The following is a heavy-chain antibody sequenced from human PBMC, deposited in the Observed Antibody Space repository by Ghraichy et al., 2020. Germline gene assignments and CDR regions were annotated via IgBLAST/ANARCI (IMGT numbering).Heavy chain of an antibody. V-gene: IGHV3-72*01. CDR3: ARVSGASLPWYCAL. J-gene: IGHJ2*01. CDR2: IRNKANGYTT. Sequence: GGSLRLSCAAAGFTFSEHYMHWVRQAPGKGLEWVGRIRNKANGYTTEYAASVRGRFTISRDDSQNSLYLQMNSLKTEDTAVYYCARVSGASLPWYCALCGRGTLVSLPS. D-gene: IGHD3-10*01. CDR1: GFTFSEHY.